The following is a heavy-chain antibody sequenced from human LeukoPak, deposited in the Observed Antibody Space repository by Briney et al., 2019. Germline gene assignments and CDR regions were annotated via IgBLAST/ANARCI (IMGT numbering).Heavy chain of an antibody. V-gene: IGHV3-9*03. CDR3: AKDTCSGGSCYSSFDY. D-gene: IGHD2-15*01. CDR1: GFTFDDYA. J-gene: IGHJ4*02. CDR2: ISWNSGSI. Sequence: GRSLRLSCAASGFTFDDYAMHWVRQAPGKGLEWVSGISWNSGSIGYADSVKGRFTISRDNAKNSLYLQMNSLRAEDMALYYCAKDTCSGGSCYSSFDYWGQGTLVAVSS.